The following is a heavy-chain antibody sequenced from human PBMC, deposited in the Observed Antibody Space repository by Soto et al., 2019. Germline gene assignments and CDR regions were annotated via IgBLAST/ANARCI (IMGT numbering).Heavy chain of an antibody. D-gene: IGHD1-26*01. CDR2: IIPIFGTA. J-gene: IGHJ4*02. V-gene: IGHV1-69*01. CDR1: GGTFSSYS. Sequence: QVQLVQSGAEVKKPGSSVKVSCKASGGTFSSYSINWVRQAPGQGREWMGEIIPIFGTANYAQKFQGRVTITADESTSPAYMELSSLRSEDTAVYYCARDGGRHSGGIDYWGQGTLVTVSS. CDR3: ARDGGRHSGGIDY.